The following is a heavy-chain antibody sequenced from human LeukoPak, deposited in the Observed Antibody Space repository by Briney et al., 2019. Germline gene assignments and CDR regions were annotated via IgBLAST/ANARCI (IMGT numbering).Heavy chain of an antibody. Sequence: GGSLRLSCAASGFTFSTYGMSWVRQAPGKGLEWVSVISGSGGSTEYADSVKGRFTISRDNSKNTLYLQMNSLRAEDTAVYYCAKDGSYYNFDYWGQGTLVTVSS. CDR3: AKDGSYYNFDY. J-gene: IGHJ4*02. CDR1: GFTFSTYG. D-gene: IGHD1-26*01. V-gene: IGHV3-23*01. CDR2: ISGSGGST.